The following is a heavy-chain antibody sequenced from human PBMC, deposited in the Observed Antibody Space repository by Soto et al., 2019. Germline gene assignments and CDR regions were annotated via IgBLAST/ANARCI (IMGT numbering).Heavy chain of an antibody. J-gene: IGHJ4*02. CDR2: INHSGST. Sequence: SETLSLTCAVYGGSFSGYYWSWIRQPPGKGLEWIGEINHSGSTNYNPSLKSRVTISVDTSKNQFSLKLSSVTAADTAVYYCARYFLRRAYYYGSGSFDYWGQGTLVTVSS. CDR1: GGSFSGYY. D-gene: IGHD3-10*01. CDR3: ARYFLRRAYYYGSGSFDY. V-gene: IGHV4-34*01.